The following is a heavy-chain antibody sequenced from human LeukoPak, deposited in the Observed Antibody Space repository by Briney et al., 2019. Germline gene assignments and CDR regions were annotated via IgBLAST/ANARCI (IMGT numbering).Heavy chain of an antibody. CDR3: ARDRGDIDY. D-gene: IGHD3-16*01. CDR2: ISYDGSNK. CDR1: GFTFSSYA. V-gene: IGHV3-30-3*01. Sequence: PGGSLRLSCAASGFTFSSYAMHWVRQAPGKGLEWVAVISYDGSNKYYADSVKGRFTISRDNSKNTLYLQMNSLRAEDTAVYYCARDRGDIDYWGQGTLVTVSS. J-gene: IGHJ4*02.